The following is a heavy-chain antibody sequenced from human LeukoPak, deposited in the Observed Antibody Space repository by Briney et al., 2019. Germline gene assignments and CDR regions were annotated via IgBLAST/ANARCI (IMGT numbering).Heavy chain of an antibody. CDR2: INPSGGST. J-gene: IGHJ3*02. CDR3: ARVDTAMDDAFDI. Sequence: APVKVSCKASGYTFTSYYMHWVRQAPGQGLEWMGIINPSGGSTSYAQKFQGRVTMTRDMSTSTVYMELSSLRSEDTAVYYCARVDTAMDDAFDIWGQGTMVTVSS. D-gene: IGHD5-18*01. CDR1: GYTFTSYY. V-gene: IGHV1-46*01.